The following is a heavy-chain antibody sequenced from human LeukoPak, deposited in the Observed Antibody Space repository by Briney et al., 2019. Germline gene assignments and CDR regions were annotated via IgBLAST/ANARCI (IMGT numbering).Heavy chain of an antibody. V-gene: IGHV1-69*01. CDR3: ATVSTGGLEWDH. Sequence: SVKVSCKASGGTFSSYAISWVRQAPGQGLEWMGGIIPIFGTANYAQKFQGRVTITADESTSTAYMELSSLRSEDTAVYYCATVSTGGLEWDHWGQGTLVTVSS. CDR1: GGTFSSYA. J-gene: IGHJ4*02. CDR2: IIPIFGTA. D-gene: IGHD2-8*02.